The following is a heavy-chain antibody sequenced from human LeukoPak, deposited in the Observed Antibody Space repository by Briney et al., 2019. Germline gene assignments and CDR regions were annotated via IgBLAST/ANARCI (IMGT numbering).Heavy chain of an antibody. D-gene: IGHD6-13*01. V-gene: IGHV4-59*01. CDR2: IYYSGST. CDR1: GGSISSYY. J-gene: IGHJ4*02. CDR3: ARLISSSWFFDY. Sequence: PSETLSLTCTVSGGSISSYYWSWIRQPPGKGLEWIGYIYYSGSTNYNPSLKSRVTILVDTSKNQFSLKLSSVTAADTAVYYCARLISSSWFFDYWGQGSLVTVSS.